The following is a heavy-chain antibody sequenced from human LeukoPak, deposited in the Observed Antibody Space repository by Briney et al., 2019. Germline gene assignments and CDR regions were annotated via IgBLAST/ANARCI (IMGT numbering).Heavy chain of an antibody. V-gene: IGHV4-4*07. J-gene: IGHJ4*02. Sequence: SETLSLTCTVSGGSISSYYWSWIRQPAGKGLEWIGRIYTSGSSDYNPSLKSRVTMSVDKSKNHLSLKLSSVTAADTAVYYCARADFWSGYRFDYWGQGTLVTVSS. CDR3: ARADFWSGYRFDY. CDR1: GGSISSYY. CDR2: IYTSGSS. D-gene: IGHD3-3*01.